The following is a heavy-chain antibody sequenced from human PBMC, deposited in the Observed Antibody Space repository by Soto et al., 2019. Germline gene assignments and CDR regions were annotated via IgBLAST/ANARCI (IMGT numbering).Heavy chain of an antibody. V-gene: IGHV1-18*01. CDR1: GYTFTSYG. CDR2: IRAYNGNT. CDR3: ARKGKIVATKYYYYGMDV. J-gene: IGHJ6*02. D-gene: IGHD5-12*01. Sequence: ASVKVSCKASGYTFTSYGISWVRQAPGQGLEWMGWIRAYNGNTNYAQKLQGRVTMITDTSTSTAYMELRSLRSDDTAVYYCARKGKIVATKYYYYGMDVWGQGTTVTAP.